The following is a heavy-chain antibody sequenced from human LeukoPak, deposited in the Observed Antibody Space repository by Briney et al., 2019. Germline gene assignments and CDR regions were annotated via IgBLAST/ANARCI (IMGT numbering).Heavy chain of an antibody. CDR1: GFMFSNYG. Sequence: GKSLRLSCAASGFMFSNYGMHWVRQAPGKGLEWVAVISYDGSNKYYADSVKGRFTISRDNSKNTLYLQMNSLRAEDTAVYYCAKATGGSDTGTAFDIWGQGTMVTVSS. J-gene: IGHJ3*02. CDR3: AKATGGSDTGTAFDI. V-gene: IGHV3-30*18. D-gene: IGHD1-26*01. CDR2: ISYDGSNK.